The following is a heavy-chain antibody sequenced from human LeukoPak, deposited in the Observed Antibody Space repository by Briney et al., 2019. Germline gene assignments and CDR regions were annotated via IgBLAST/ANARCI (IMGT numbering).Heavy chain of an antibody. CDR3: ARTRYCSGGSCLDY. V-gene: IGHV1-18*01. CDR1: GYTFTSYG. D-gene: IGHD2-15*01. CDR2: ISAYNGNT. J-gene: IGHJ4*02. Sequence: ASVKVSCKASGYTFTSYGISWVRQAPGQGLEWMGWISAYNGNTNYAQKLQGRVAMTTDTSTSTAYMELRSLRSDDTAVYYCARTRYCSGGSCLDYWGQGTLVTVSS.